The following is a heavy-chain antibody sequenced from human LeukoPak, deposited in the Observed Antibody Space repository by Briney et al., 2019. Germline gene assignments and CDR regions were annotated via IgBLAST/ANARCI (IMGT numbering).Heavy chain of an antibody. J-gene: IGHJ4*02. D-gene: IGHD5-12*01. CDR3: AKGGYSGYDYFDY. Sequence: GGSLRLSCAASGFTFSNYVMSWVRQAPGKGLEWVSAISGSGGSTYYADSVKGRFTISRDNSKNTLYLQMNSLRAEDTAVYYCAKGGYSGYDYFDYWGQGTLVTVSS. V-gene: IGHV3-23*01. CDR1: GFTFSNYV. CDR2: ISGSGGST.